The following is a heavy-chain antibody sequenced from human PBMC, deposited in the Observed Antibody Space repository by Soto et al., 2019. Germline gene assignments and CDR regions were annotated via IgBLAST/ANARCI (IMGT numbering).Heavy chain of an antibody. CDR3: AKRENGVTY. D-gene: IGHD2-8*01. V-gene: IGHV3-21*06. J-gene: IGHJ4*02. CDR1: GFTFSSYS. Sequence: PGGSLILSCAASGFTFSSYSMNWVRQAPGKGLEWVSSISSSSSYIYCADSVKGRFTLSRDNSKNTLYLQMNSMRAEDTALYYCAKRENGVTYWGLGTLVTVSS. CDR2: ISSSSSYI.